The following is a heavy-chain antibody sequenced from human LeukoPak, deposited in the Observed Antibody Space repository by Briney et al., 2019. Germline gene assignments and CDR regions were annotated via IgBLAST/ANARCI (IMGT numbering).Heavy chain of an antibody. CDR2: INPNSGDT. CDR1: GYTFTGYY. J-gene: IGHJ4*02. Sequence: ASVTVSCTASGYTFTGYYVHWVRQAPGQGLEWMGRINPNSGDTNYAQKFQGRVTMTRDTSISTAYMELSRLRSDDTAVYYCARDYCGGDCFPDYWGQGTLVTVSS. D-gene: IGHD2-21*02. V-gene: IGHV1-2*06. CDR3: ARDYCGGDCFPDY.